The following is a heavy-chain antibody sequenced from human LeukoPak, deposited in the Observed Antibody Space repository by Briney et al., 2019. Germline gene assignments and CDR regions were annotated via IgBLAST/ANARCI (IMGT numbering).Heavy chain of an antibody. J-gene: IGHJ4*02. CDR3: ARVREYCSSTSCYVDSGFFDY. D-gene: IGHD2-2*01. V-gene: IGHV3-7*01. CDR1: GFTFSSYG. Sequence: GGSLRLSCAASGFTFSSYGMHWVRQPPGKGLEWVANIKQDGSDKYYVDSVKGRITISRDNAKNSLFLQMNSLRAEDTAVYYCARVREYCSSTSCYVDSGFFDYWGQGTLVTVSS. CDR2: IKQDGSDK.